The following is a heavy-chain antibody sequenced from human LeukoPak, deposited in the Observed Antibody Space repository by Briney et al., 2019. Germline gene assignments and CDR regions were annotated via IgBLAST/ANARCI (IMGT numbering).Heavy chain of an antibody. CDR3: ARDRRGDDYVWGSYRYPHY. D-gene: IGHD3-16*02. Sequence: SVKVSCKASGGTFSSYAISWVRQAPGQGLEWMGRIIPILGIANYAQKFQGRVTITADKSTSTAYMELSSLRSEDTAVYYCARDRRGDDYVWGSYRYPHYWGQGTLVTVSS. J-gene: IGHJ4*02. V-gene: IGHV1-69*04. CDR2: IIPILGIA. CDR1: GGTFSSYA.